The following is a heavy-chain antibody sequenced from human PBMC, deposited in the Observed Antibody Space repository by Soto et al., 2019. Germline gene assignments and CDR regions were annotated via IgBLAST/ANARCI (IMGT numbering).Heavy chain of an antibody. Sequence: GASVKVSCKASGYTFTGYYMHWVRQVPGQGLEWMGWINPNSGGTNYAQKFQGWVTMTRDTSISTAYMELSRLRSDDTAVYYCARLHGDYCSGGSCYEETDYWGQRTLVTVSS. CDR3: ARLHGDYCSGGSCYEETDY. D-gene: IGHD2-15*01. J-gene: IGHJ4*02. CDR2: INPNSGGT. V-gene: IGHV1-2*04. CDR1: GYTFTGYY.